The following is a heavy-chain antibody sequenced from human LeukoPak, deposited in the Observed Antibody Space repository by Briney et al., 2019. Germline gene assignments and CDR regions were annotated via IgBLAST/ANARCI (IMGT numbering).Heavy chain of an antibody. V-gene: IGHV4-31*03. Sequence: PSQTLSLTCTVSGGSISSGGYYWSWIRQHPGKGLEWIGYIYYSGSTYYNPSLKSRVTISVDTSKNQFSLRLSSVTAADTAVYYCAREGGPYRPLDYSGQGTLVTVSS. CDR1: GGSISSGGYY. J-gene: IGHJ4*02. CDR3: AREGGPYRPLDY. CDR2: IYYSGST.